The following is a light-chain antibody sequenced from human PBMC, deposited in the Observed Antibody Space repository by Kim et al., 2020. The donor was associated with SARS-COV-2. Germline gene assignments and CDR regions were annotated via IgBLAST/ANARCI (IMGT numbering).Light chain of an antibody. CDR1: KLGDKY. Sequence: SYELTQPPSVSVSPGQTASITCTGDKLGDKYACWYQQKPGQSPVLVIYKDSKRPSGIPERFSGSNYGNTATLTISGTQAMDEADYYCQAWDSSTWV. CDR2: KDS. CDR3: QAWDSSTWV. J-gene: IGLJ3*02. V-gene: IGLV3-1*01.